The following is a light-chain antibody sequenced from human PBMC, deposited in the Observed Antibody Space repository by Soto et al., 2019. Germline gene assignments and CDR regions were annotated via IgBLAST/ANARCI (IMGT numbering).Light chain of an antibody. Sequence: DIQMTHSPSSLSASVRDRVTITCRASQSISSWLAWYQQKPGKAPKLLIYDASSLESGVPSRFSGSGSGTEFTLTIGSLQPDDFATYYCQQYNSYPWTFGQGTKVDIK. CDR2: DAS. V-gene: IGKV1-5*01. J-gene: IGKJ1*01. CDR1: QSISSW. CDR3: QQYNSYPWT.